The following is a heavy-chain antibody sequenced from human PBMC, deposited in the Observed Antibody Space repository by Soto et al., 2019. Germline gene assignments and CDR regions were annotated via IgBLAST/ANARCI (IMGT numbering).Heavy chain of an antibody. J-gene: IGHJ4*02. Sequence: PGGSLRLSCAASGFTFSSYSMNWVRQAPGRGLEWVSSISSSSYIYYADSVKGRFTISRDNAKNSLFLQMNSLRAEDTAVYYCAREGLYCTNGVCYTYYFDYWGQGTLVTVSS. V-gene: IGHV3-21*01. CDR3: AREGLYCTNGVCYTYYFDY. CDR1: GFTFSSYS. D-gene: IGHD2-8*01. CDR2: ISSSSYI.